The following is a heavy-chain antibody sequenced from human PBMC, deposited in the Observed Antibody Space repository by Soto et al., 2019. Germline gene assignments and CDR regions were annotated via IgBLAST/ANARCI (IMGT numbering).Heavy chain of an antibody. CDR3: ARERIGIVVVPAFFSWFDP. Sequence: ASVKVSCKASGYTFTSYAMHWVRQAPGQRRDWMGWINAGNGNTKYSQKFQGRVTITRDTSASTAYMELSSLRSEDTAVYYCARERIGIVVVPAFFSWFDPWGQGTLVTVSS. J-gene: IGHJ5*02. CDR2: INAGNGNT. V-gene: IGHV1-3*01. D-gene: IGHD2-2*01. CDR1: GYTFTSYA.